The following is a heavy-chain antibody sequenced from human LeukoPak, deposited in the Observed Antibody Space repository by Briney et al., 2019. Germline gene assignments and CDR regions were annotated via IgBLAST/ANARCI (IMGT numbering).Heavy chain of an antibody. Sequence: SETLSLTCAVSGGSSRSGDYFWSWIRQPPGKGLEWIGHIHYSGNTYYNPSLKSRLTISVDTSRNQFSLNLRSVTAADTAVYYCASPTDYGDSWGQGTLVTVSS. V-gene: IGHV4-31*11. J-gene: IGHJ4*02. CDR2: IHYSGNT. CDR3: ASPTDYGDS. CDR1: GGSSRSGDYF. D-gene: IGHD4-17*01.